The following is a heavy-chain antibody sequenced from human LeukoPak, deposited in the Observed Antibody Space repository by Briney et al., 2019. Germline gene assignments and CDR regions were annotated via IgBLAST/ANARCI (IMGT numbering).Heavy chain of an antibody. CDR1: GGSFSGYY. Sequence: PSETLSLTCAVYGGSFSGYYWSWIRQPPGKGLEWIGEINHSGSTNYNPSLKSRVTISVDTSKNQFSLKLSSVTAADTAVYYCARSGSGYSSSWRQFDYWGQGTLVTVSS. V-gene: IGHV4-34*01. J-gene: IGHJ4*02. CDR2: INHSGST. D-gene: IGHD6-13*01. CDR3: ARSGSGYSSSWRQFDY.